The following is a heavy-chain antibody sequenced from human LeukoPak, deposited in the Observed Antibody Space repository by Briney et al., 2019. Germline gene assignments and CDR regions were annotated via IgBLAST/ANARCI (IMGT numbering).Heavy chain of an antibody. D-gene: IGHD4-17*01. V-gene: IGHV3-7*01. CDR1: GFTFSAYW. J-gene: IGHJ4*02. CDR3: ARLFGGVTTFDY. CDR2: INPDGGDK. Sequence: GGSLRLSYSASGFTFSAYWMSWIRQGPGKGLEWVASINPDGGDKFYVDSVKGRFTISRDNTWNSLFLDLSSLRADDTAMYFCARLFGGVTTFDYWGQGALVTVSS.